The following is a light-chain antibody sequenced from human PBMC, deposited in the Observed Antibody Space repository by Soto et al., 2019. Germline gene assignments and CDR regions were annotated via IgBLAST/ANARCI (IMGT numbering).Light chain of an antibody. CDR3: QQRANWPPLT. CDR2: DKY. Sequence: EIMLTQSPATLSLSPGQTATLSCRATQSASIYIAWFQQRPGQAPRLLIYDKYHRAPGIPARFTGSGSGTDLTLTISGLEPEDFAVYYCQQRANWPPLTFGGGTRVEI. J-gene: IGKJ4*01. V-gene: IGKV3-11*01. CDR1: QSASIY.